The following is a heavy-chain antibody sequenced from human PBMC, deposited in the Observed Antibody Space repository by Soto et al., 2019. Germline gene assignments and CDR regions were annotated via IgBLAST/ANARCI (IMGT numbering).Heavy chain of an antibody. CDR2: IYHSGST. Sequence: SETLSLTCAVSGGSISSSNWWSWVRQPPGKGLEWIGEIYHSGSTNYNPSLKSRVTISVDKSKNQLSLKLSSVTAADTAVYYCARSGEVGASFYYYYGMDVWGQGTTVTV. V-gene: IGHV4-4*02. CDR1: GGSISSSNW. CDR3: ARSGEVGASFYYYYGMDV. J-gene: IGHJ6*02. D-gene: IGHD1-26*01.